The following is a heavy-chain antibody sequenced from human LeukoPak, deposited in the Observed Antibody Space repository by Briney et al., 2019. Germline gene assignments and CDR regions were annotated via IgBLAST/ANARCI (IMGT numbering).Heavy chain of an antibody. CDR2: INHSGST. J-gene: IGHJ4*02. V-gene: IGHV4-34*01. CDR3: ARVLPGDYVWYFDY. Sequence: PSETLSLTCAVYGGSFSGYYWSWIRQPPGKGLEWLGEINHSGSTIYNPSLKSRITISVDTSKNQFSLKLRSVTAADTAVYYCARVLPGDYVWYFDYWGQGTLVTVSS. D-gene: IGHD3-16*01. CDR1: GGSFSGYY.